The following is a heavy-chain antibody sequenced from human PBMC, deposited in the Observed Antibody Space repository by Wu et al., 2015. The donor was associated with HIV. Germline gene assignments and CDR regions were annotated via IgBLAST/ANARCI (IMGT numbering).Heavy chain of an antibody. D-gene: IGHD3-10*02. J-gene: IGHJ6*02. CDR1: GYTFIDYY. CDR3: ARDLARETMIRDRPRYGLDV. CDR2: FIPMFGTA. V-gene: IGHV1-69*01. Sequence: QVQLLQSGAEVKKPGASVMVSCKASGYTFIDYYLYWVRQAPRQGLEWMGGFIPMFGTANYAQKFQDRLTITTDESTATGYMELSSLRSEDTAVYFCARDLARETMIRDRPRYGLDVWGQGTTVTVSS.